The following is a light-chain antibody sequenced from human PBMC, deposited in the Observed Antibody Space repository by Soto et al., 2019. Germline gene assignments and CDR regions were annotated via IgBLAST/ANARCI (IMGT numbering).Light chain of an antibody. CDR3: QHYGRSRT. J-gene: IGKJ1*01. CDR1: QSVSTY. Sequence: EIVLTQSPATLSLSPGERATLSCRASQSVSTYLAWYQHKPGQAPRLLIYDASNRATGIPARFSGSGSGTDFSLNISSLEPADFAVYYCQHYGRSRTFGQGTKVEIK. V-gene: IGKV3-11*01. CDR2: DAS.